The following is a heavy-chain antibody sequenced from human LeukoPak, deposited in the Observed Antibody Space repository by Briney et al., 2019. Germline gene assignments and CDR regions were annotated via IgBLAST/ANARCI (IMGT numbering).Heavy chain of an antibody. V-gene: IGHV3-49*04. CDR2: IQAKAYGGAT. Sequence: PGGSLRLSCSTSGFTFGDYAMSWVRQAPGKGLEWVGFIQAKAYGGATKYAASVNGRFSISRDDSQSIANLQMNDLKTEDTAVYYCTRAPHPRCSSSGCYLDYWGQGTLVPVSS. CDR1: GFTFGDYA. CDR3: TRAPHPRCSSSGCYLDY. J-gene: IGHJ4*02. D-gene: IGHD2-2*01.